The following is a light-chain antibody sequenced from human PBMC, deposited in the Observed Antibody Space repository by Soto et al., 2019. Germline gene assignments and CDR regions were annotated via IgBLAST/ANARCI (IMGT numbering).Light chain of an antibody. J-gene: IGKJ1*01. CDR1: QRISTW. CDR3: QQYKSYWT. V-gene: IGKV1-5*01. CDR2: DAS. Sequence: DIQITQSPSTLSASVGDGVTITCRASQRISTWLAWYQQKPGKAPKLLISDASSLETGVPSRLSGSGSGTEFTLTIKSLQPDDFATYYCQQYKSYWTFGQGTKVDIK.